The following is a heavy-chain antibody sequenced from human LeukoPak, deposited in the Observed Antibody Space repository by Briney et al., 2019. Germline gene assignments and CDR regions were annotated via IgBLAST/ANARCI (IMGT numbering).Heavy chain of an antibody. CDR2: IIPILNIA. Sequence: SVKVSCKASGGTFSSYAISWVRQAPGQGLEWMGRIIPILNIANYTQKFQGRVTMTADKSTTTAYLELASLRSEDTAVYYCARDDYGGNSGKEGAFDIWGQGTMVTVSS. CDR1: GGTFSSYA. V-gene: IGHV1-69*04. CDR3: ARDDYGGNSGKEGAFDI. J-gene: IGHJ3*02. D-gene: IGHD4-23*01.